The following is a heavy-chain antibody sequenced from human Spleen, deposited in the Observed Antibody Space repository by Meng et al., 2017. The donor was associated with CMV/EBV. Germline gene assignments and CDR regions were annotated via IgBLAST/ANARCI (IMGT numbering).Heavy chain of an antibody. J-gene: IGHJ4*02. V-gene: IGHV4-61*01. CDR1: GDSVSSGSFY. Sequence: SETLSLTCTVSGDSVSSGSFYWSWIRQPPGKALVWPGYVYYTGHTNYKPSLNSRVTISLDTSKNQFSLKLTSVTAADTAVYYCARGSIVSPRFDSWGQGSLVTVSS. D-gene: IGHD5/OR15-5a*01. CDR2: VYYTGHT. CDR3: ARGSIVSPRFDS.